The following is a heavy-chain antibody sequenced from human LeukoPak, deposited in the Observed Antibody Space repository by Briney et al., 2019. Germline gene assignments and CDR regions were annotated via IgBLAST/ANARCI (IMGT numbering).Heavy chain of an antibody. CDR1: GGSISSSSYY. Sequence: PSETLSLTCTVSGGSISSSSYYWGWIRQPPGKGLEWIGSIYYSGSTYYNPSLKGRVTISVDTSKNQFSLKLSSVTAADTAVYYCASVCSSTSCYLNWFDPWGQGTLVTVSS. CDR2: IYYSGST. CDR3: ASVCSSTSCYLNWFDP. V-gene: IGHV4-39*01. J-gene: IGHJ5*02. D-gene: IGHD2-2*01.